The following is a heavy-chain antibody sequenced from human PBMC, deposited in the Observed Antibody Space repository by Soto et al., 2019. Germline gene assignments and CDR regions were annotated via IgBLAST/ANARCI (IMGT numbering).Heavy chain of an antibody. J-gene: IGHJ5*02. CDR2: IWYDGSYQ. CDR3: ARDRLITYGAKIAPDH. V-gene: IGHV3-33*01. Sequence: PGGSLRLSCKASGFTFSDFGMHWVRQAPGKGLEWVSAIWYDGSYQYYADSVRGRFTTSRDNSNNTLLLEMNSLRVEDTAVYYCARDRLITYGAKIAPDHWGQGALVTAPQ. D-gene: IGHD1-20*01. CDR1: GFTFSDFG.